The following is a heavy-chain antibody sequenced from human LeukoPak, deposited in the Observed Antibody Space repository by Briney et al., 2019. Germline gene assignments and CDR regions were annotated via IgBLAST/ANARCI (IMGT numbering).Heavy chain of an antibody. CDR2: IYPGDSDT. V-gene: IGHV5-51*01. J-gene: IGHJ4*02. D-gene: IGHD3-10*01. CDR3: ARRGVPGPDY. CDR1: GYSFNTYW. Sequence: GESLKISCKGSGYSFNTYWIGWVRQMPGKGLEWMGIIYPGDSDTSYSPSFQAQATSPAAKSISPAYLQWSSLKASDTAMYYCARRGVPGPDYWGQGTLVTVSS.